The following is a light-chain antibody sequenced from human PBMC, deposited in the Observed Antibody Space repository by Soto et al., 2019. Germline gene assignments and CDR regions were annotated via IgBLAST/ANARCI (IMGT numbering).Light chain of an antibody. CDR3: QKYNSLPT. CDR1: QGISNY. V-gene: IGKV1-27*01. Sequence: DIQMTQSASSLSASVGDRVTITCRASQGISNYLAWYQQKPGKVPKLLIYAASTLQSGVPSRFSGSGSGTDFTLTISSLQPEDVATYYCQKYNSLPTFGQGTRLEIK. J-gene: IGKJ5*01. CDR2: AAS.